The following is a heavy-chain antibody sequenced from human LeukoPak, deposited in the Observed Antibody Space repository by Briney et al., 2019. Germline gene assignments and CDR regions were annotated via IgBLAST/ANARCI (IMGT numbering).Heavy chain of an antibody. D-gene: IGHD2-2*01. CDR3: ARRCSSTSCLQY. V-gene: IGHV3-48*04. CDR2: ISSGGYTI. CDR1: GFTFSSYG. Sequence: GGSLRLSCAASGFTFSSYGMSWVRQAPGKGLEWVSYISSGGYTIHYADSVKGRFTISRDNAKKSLYLQMNSLRAEDTAVYYCARRCSSTSCLQYWGQGTLVTVSS. J-gene: IGHJ4*02.